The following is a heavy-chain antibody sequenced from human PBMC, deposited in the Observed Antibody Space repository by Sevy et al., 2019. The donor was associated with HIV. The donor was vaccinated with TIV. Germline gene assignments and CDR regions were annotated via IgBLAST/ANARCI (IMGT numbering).Heavy chain of an antibody. V-gene: IGHV1-18*01. CDR3: ARVVMSSSWPCFDY. D-gene: IGHD6-13*01. CDR2: ISVNNGNR. CDR1: GYTFTTYA. J-gene: IGHJ4*02. Sequence: ASVKVSCKASGYTFTTYAITWVRQAPGVGLEWMGWISVNNGNRNYAQKVQDRVTMTTDTSTNTAYMELRSLRSDDTAMYYCARVVMSSSWPCFDYWGRGTLVTVSS.